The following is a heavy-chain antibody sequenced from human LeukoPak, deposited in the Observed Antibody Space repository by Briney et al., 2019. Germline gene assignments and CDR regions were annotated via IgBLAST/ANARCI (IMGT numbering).Heavy chain of an antibody. Sequence: GGSLRLSCKASGFIFSNYAMSWVRQAPGKGLEWVSIITGSGGNSYYTDSVKGRFTLSRGNSKNTLFLQMNSLRAEDTAVYFCAKKSLWSGPFDYWGQGTLVTVFS. CDR1: GFIFSNYA. V-gene: IGHV3-23*01. D-gene: IGHD3-3*01. CDR2: ITGSGGNS. CDR3: AKKSLWSGPFDY. J-gene: IGHJ4*02.